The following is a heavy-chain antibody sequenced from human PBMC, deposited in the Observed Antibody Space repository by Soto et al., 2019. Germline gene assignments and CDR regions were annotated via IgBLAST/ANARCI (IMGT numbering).Heavy chain of an antibody. CDR1: GGSISTSDW. J-gene: IGHJ5*02. Sequence: SDTLSLPCAVSGGSISTSDWWSWVRQPPGKGLEWMGESYHSGSTNYNPSLSSRITISVDKSINQSSLKPSSVTAADTAVYYCARGGSSSHQFDPWGQVTLVTVYS. CDR3: ARGGSSSHQFDP. CDR2: SYHSGST. V-gene: IGHV4-4*02. D-gene: IGHD6-13*01.